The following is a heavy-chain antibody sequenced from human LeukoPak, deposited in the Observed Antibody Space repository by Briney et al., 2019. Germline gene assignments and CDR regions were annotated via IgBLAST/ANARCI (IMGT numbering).Heavy chain of an antibody. CDR1: GYSFTNYW. CDR3: ARPSGWSGYDI. Sequence: GESLKISCQASGYSFTNYWITWVRQVPGKGLEWMGRIDPGDSATNYGPSFQGHVIISADRSTTTAYLHFNSLEASDTALYYCARPSGWSGYDIWGQETMVIVSS. J-gene: IGHJ3*02. CDR2: IDPGDSAT. D-gene: IGHD6-19*01. V-gene: IGHV5-10-1*01.